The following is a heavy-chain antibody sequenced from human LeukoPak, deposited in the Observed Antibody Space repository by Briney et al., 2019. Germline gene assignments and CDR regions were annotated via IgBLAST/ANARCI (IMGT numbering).Heavy chain of an antibody. CDR3: ARTKKGDAFDI. D-gene: IGHD2-8*01. V-gene: IGHV4-61*05. CDR1: GGSISSSSYY. J-gene: IGHJ3*02. CDR2: IYYSGST. Sequence: SETLSLTCTVSGGSISSSSYYWSWIRQPPGKGLEWIGYIYYSGSTNYNPSLKSRVTISVDTSKNQFSLKLSSVTAADTAVYYCARTKKGDAFDIWGQGTMVTVSS.